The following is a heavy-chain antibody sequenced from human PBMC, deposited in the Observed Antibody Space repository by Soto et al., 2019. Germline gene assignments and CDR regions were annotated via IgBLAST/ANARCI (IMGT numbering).Heavy chain of an antibody. D-gene: IGHD4-17*01. CDR3: ARDGGATTVTADAFDI. Sequence: PGGSLRLSCAASGFTFSKYWMHWVRQAPGKGPEWVSYISSGGTTIYYADSVKGRFTISRDNAKNSLYLQMNSLRAEDTAVYYCARDGGATTVTADAFDIWGQGTMVTVSS. CDR2: ISSGGTTI. V-gene: IGHV3-48*04. J-gene: IGHJ3*02. CDR1: GFTFSKYW.